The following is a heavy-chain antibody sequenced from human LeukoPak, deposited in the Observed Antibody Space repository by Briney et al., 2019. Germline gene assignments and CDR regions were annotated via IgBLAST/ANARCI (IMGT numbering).Heavy chain of an antibody. Sequence: PGGSLRLSCAASGFTFSSYSMNWVRQAPGKGLEWVSYISSSSSTIYYADSVKGRFTISRDNSKNTLYLQMNSLRAEDTAVYYCAKVHYASEGYWGQGTLVTVSS. D-gene: IGHD3-16*01. CDR1: GFTFSSYS. V-gene: IGHV3-48*01. CDR3: AKVHYASEGY. CDR2: ISSSSSTI. J-gene: IGHJ4*02.